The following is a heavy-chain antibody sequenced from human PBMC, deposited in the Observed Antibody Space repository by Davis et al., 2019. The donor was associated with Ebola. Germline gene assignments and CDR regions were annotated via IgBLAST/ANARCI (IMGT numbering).Heavy chain of an antibody. CDR2: IDPSDSYT. CDR3: ARRRGDCSSTSCSEGVDY. CDR1: GYSFTSYW. J-gene: IGHJ4*02. V-gene: IGHV5-10-1*01. D-gene: IGHD2-2*01. Sequence: GESLKISCKGSGYSFTSYWISWVRQMPGKGLEWMGRIDPSDSYTNYSPSFQGHVTISADKSISTAYLQWSSLKASDTAMYYCARRRGDCSSTSCSEGVDYWGQGTLVTVSS.